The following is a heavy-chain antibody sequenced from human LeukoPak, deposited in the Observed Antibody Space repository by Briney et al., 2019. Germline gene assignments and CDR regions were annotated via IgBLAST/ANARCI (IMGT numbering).Heavy chain of an antibody. CDR3: ATDHIVGATFDY. V-gene: IGHV3-53*01. Sequence: GGSLRLSCAASGFIVNTKYMSWVRQAPGTGLEWVSVVYSGGQAFYADSVKGRFTVSRDISKNTLYLQMNSLRADDTAVYYCATDHIVGATFDYWGQGTLVTVSS. D-gene: IGHD1-26*01. CDR2: VYSGGQA. CDR1: GFIVNTKY. J-gene: IGHJ4*02.